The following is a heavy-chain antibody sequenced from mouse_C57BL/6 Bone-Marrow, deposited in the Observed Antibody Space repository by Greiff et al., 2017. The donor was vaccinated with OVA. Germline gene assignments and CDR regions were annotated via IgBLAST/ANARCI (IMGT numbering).Heavy chain of an antibody. V-gene: IGHV1-26*01. Sequence: VQLKQSGPELVKPGASVKISCKASGYTFTDYYMNWVKQSHGKSLEWIGDINPNNGGTSYNQKFKGKATLTVDKSSSTAYMELRSLTSEDSAVYYCARGSITTVVAEGYFDYWGQGTTLTVSS. CDR3: ARGSITTVVAEGYFDY. J-gene: IGHJ2*01. CDR1: GYTFTDYY. CDR2: INPNNGGT. D-gene: IGHD1-1*01.